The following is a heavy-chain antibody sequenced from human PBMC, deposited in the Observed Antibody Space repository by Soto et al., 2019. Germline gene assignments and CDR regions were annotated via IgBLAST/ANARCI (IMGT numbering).Heavy chain of an antibody. Sequence: QVTLKEAGPTLLKPTQTLTLTCTFSGFSLSTSGMGVGWIRQPPGKALEWLALIYWDDDRRHSPSLKSRLTITXAPSXNXLVLTMTNMDPVDTATYYCARRYYDTLTGLPYYFDSWGQGTLVTVSS. V-gene: IGHV2-5*02. D-gene: IGHD3-9*01. J-gene: IGHJ4*02. CDR1: GFSLSTSGMG. CDR3: ARRYYDTLTGLPYYFDS. CDR2: IYWDDDR.